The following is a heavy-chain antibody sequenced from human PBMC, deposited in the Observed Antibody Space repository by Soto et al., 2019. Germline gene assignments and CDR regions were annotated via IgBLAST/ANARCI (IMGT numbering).Heavy chain of an antibody. Sequence: GEAMKVSYKGSGYSFTSYWISWVRQMPGKGQEWMGRIDPSDSYTNYSPSFQGHVTISADKSISTAYLQWSSLKASDTAMYYCASVAPKYCSGGSCRTIDYYYYGMEVWGQGTTVTVSS. V-gene: IGHV5-10-1*01. CDR3: ASVAPKYCSGGSCRTIDYYYYGMEV. J-gene: IGHJ6*02. CDR2: IDPSDSYT. CDR1: GYSFTSYW. D-gene: IGHD2-15*01.